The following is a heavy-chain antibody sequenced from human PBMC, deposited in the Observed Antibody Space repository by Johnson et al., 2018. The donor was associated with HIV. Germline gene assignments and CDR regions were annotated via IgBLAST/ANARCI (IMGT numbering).Heavy chain of an antibody. J-gene: IGHJ3*02. Sequence: VQLVESGGGLVQPGGSLRLSCAASGFTFSSYWMHLVRQAPGKGLVWVSVIYSGGSTYYADSVKGRFTISRDNSKNTLYLQMNSLRAEDTAVYYCASYCSGGSCYRRSPSDAFDIWGQGTMVTVSS. D-gene: IGHD2-15*01. CDR1: GFTFSSYW. CDR2: IYSGGST. CDR3: ASYCSGGSCYRRSPSDAFDI. V-gene: IGHV3-66*01.